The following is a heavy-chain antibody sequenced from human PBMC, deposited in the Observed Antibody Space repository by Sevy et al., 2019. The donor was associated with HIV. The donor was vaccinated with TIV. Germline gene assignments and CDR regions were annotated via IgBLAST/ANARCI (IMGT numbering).Heavy chain of an antibody. CDR3: ARYSGSYSSYYYFDF. CDR1: GYRFTSYW. CDR2: IYPGDSDV. J-gene: IGHJ4*02. Sequence: GESLKISCKGSGYRFTSYWIGWVRQKPGKGQEWMGFIYPGDSDVRYSPSFQGQVTVSADESISTAYLQWSSLKASDTAMYYCARYSGSYSSYYYFDFWGQGTLVTVSS. D-gene: IGHD1-26*01. V-gene: IGHV5-51*01.